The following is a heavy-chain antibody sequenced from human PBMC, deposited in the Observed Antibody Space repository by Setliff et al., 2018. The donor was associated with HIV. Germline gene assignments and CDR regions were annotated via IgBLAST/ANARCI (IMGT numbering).Heavy chain of an antibody. CDR3: ARAAAGNTGPFDL. V-gene: IGHV4-4*07. CDR1: GGSISSYY. CDR2: VSNRGDT. Sequence: SETLSLTCTVSGGSISSYYWSWIRQPAGKGLEWIGRVSNRGDTNYNPSLKSRVTMSVDTSKNQFSLKLTSVTASDTAVYYCARAAAGNTGPFDLWGQGSPVTVSS. D-gene: IGHD4-17*01. J-gene: IGHJ4*02.